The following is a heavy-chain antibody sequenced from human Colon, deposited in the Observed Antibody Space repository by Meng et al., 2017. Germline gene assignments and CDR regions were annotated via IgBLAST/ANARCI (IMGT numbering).Heavy chain of an antibody. J-gene: IGHJ4*02. V-gene: IGHV4-61*01. Sequence: HLQESGPGLVRTSETLSLPCTVSGGSVSSGSYYWSWIRQPPGKGLEWIGYIYYTGSTNYNPSLKSRVTISVDTSKNQFSLKLSSVTAADTAVYYCARGPLDYWGQGTLVTVSS. CDR3: ARGPLDY. CDR1: GGSVSSGSYY. CDR2: IYYTGST.